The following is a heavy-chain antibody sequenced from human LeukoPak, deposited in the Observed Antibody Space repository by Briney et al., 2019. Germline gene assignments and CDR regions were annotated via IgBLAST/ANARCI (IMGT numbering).Heavy chain of an antibody. CDR1: GFTFSSYS. Sequence: PGGSLRLSCAASGFTFSSYSMNWVRQAPGKGLEWVSSISSSSSYIYYADSVKGRFTISRDNAKNSLYLQMNSLRAEDTAVYYCAREGAYDYVWGSYRSRGTEFDPWGQGTLVTVSS. CDR2: ISSSSSYI. CDR3: AREGAYDYVWGSYRSRGTEFDP. J-gene: IGHJ5*02. D-gene: IGHD3-16*02. V-gene: IGHV3-21*01.